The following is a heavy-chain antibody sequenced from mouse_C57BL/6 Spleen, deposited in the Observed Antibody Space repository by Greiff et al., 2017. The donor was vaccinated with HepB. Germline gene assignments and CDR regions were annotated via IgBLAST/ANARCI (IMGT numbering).Heavy chain of an antibody. CDR3: TRVGYYYGSSYYAMDY. J-gene: IGHJ4*01. CDR2: ISSGGDYI. D-gene: IGHD1-1*01. Sequence: EVKVVESGEGLVKPGGSLKLSGAASGFTFSSYAMSWVRQTPEKRLEWVAYISSGGDYIYYADTVKGRFTISRDNARNTLYLQMSSLKSEDTAMYYCTRVGYYYGSSYYAMDYWGQGTSVTVSS. V-gene: IGHV5-9-1*02. CDR1: GFTFSSYA.